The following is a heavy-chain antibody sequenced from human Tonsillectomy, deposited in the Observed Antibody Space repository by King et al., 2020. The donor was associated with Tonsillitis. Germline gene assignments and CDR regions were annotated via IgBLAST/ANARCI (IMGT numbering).Heavy chain of an antibody. Sequence: VQLLESGGGLVQPGGSLRLSCAVSGFTFSSYGMSWVRQAPGKGLEWVSAISGSGVSTYYVDSVKGRFTISRDNSKNTLYLQMNSLRAEDTAVYYCAKDLYASTWYGLFDYWGQGTLVTVSS. V-gene: IGHV3-23*01. J-gene: IGHJ4*02. CDR2: ISGSGVST. D-gene: IGHD6-13*01. CDR1: GFTFSSYG. CDR3: AKDLYASTWYGLFDY.